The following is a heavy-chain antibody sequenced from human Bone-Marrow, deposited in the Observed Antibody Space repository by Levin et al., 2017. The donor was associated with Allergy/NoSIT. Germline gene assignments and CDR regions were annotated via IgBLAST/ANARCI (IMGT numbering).Heavy chain of an antibody. CDR2: IIPILGRT. CDR3: ARKGYYFDSSASSDGDVYYYYYGMDV. Sequence: PRASVKVSCKASGGTLSGDAISWVRQAPGQGLEWMGGIIPILGRTKYTQQFQGRVTFTADESTSTAYMELRSLRSGDTAVYFCARKGYYFDSSASSDGDVYYYYYGMDVWGQGTTVIVSS. CDR1: GGTLSGDA. D-gene: IGHD3-22*01. V-gene: IGHV1-69*10. J-gene: IGHJ6*02.